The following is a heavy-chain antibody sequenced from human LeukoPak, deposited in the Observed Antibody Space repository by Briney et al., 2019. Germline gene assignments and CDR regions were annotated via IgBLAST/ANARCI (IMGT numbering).Heavy chain of an antibody. CDR2: ISGSGGST. Sequence: GGSLRLSCAASGFTFSSYAMSWVRQTPGKGLEWVSAISGSGGSTYYADSVKGRFTISRDNSKNTLYLQMNSLRAEDTAVYYCAKDRQWLVHGYFDYWGQGTLVTVSS. J-gene: IGHJ4*02. CDR3: AKDRQWLVHGYFDY. CDR1: GFTFSSYA. V-gene: IGHV3-23*01. D-gene: IGHD6-19*01.